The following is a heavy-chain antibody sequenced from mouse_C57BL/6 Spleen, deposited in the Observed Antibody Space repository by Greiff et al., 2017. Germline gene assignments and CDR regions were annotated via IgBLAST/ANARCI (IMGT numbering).Heavy chain of an antibody. CDR2: ISDGGSYT. J-gene: IGHJ3*01. CDR1: GFTFSSYA. Sequence: DVMLVESGGGLVKPGGSLKLSCAASGFTFSSYAMSWVRQTPEKRLEWVATISDGGSYTYYPDNVKGRFTISRDNAKNNLYLQMSHLKSEDTAMYYCARDYHYWFAYWGQGTLVTVSA. D-gene: IGHD1-2*01. CDR3: ARDYHYWFAY. V-gene: IGHV5-4*01.